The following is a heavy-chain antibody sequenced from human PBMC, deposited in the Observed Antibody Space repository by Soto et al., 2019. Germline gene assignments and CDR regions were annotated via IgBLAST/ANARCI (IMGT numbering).Heavy chain of an antibody. CDR1: GDSVSSNSAA. CDR2: TYYRSKWYN. J-gene: IGHJ5*02. Sequence: QVQLQQSGPGLVKPSQTLSLTCAISGDSVSSNSAAWNWIRQSPSRGLEWLGRTYYRSKWYNDYAVSVESRITINPDTSKNQFSLQLNSVTPEDTAVYYCARGGMATITPQYNWFDPWGQGTLVTVSS. D-gene: IGHD5-12*01. CDR3: ARGGMATITPQYNWFDP. V-gene: IGHV6-1*01.